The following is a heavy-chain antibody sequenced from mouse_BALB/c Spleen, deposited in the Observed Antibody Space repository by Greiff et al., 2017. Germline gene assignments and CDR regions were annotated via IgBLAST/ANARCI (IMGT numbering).Heavy chain of an antibody. Sequence: VQLQESGAELARPGASVKLSCKASGYTFTSYWMQWVKQRPGQGLEWIGAIYPGDGDTRYTQKFKGKATLTADKSSSTAYMQLSSLASEDSAVYYCARGEGLLRLGYFDYWGQGTTLTVSS. CDR3: ARGEGLLRLGYFDY. J-gene: IGHJ2*01. D-gene: IGHD1-2*01. CDR1: GYTFTSYW. CDR2: IYPGDGDT. V-gene: IGHV1-87*01.